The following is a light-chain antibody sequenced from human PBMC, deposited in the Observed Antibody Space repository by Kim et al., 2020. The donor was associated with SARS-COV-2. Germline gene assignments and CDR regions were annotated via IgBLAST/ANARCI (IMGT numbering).Light chain of an antibody. CDR3: QTWGSGIHVV. Sequence: QLVLTQSPSASASLGASVKLTCTLSSGHSSYAIAWHQQQPEKGPRYLMKLNSDGSHSKGDAIPDRFSGSSSGAERYLTISSLQSEDEADYYCQTWGSGIHVVFGGGNQLTVL. CDR2: LNSDGSH. CDR1: SGHSSYA. J-gene: IGLJ2*01. V-gene: IGLV4-69*01.